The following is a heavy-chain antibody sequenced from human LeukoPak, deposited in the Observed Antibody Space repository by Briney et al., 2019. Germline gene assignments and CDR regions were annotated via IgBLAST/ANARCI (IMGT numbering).Heavy chain of an antibody. J-gene: IGHJ4*02. CDR3: ARYFAIFGVVIPFDY. CDR1: GFTFSSYS. D-gene: IGHD3-3*01. CDR2: ISSSSSYI. Sequence: PGGSLRLSCAASGFTFSSYSMNWVRQAPGKGLEWVSSISSSSSYIYYADSVKGRFTISRDNAKNSLYLQMNSLRAEDTAVYYCARYFAIFGVVIPFDYWGQGTLVTVSS. V-gene: IGHV3-21*01.